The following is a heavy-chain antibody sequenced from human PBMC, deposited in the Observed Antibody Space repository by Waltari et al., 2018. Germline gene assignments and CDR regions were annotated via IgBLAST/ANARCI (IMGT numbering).Heavy chain of an antibody. CDR1: GYSISSGYY. Sequence: QVQLQESGPGLVKPSETLSLTCAVSGYSISSGYYWGWIRQHPGKGLEWIGSIYHSGSTYYNPSLKSRVTISVDTSKNQFSLKLSSVTAADTAVYYCARALVEMATIPWYFDLWGRGTLVTVSS. D-gene: IGHD5-12*01. V-gene: IGHV4-38-2*01. J-gene: IGHJ2*01. CDR3: ARALVEMATIPWYFDL. CDR2: IYHSGST.